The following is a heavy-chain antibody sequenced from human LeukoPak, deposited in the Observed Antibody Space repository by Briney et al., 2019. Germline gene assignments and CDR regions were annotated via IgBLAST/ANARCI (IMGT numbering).Heavy chain of an antibody. CDR3: ARAPHPYYFDY. CDR2: INPSGGST. V-gene: IGHV1-46*01. CDR1: GYTFTSYY. Sequence: ASVKVSCKASGYTFTSYYIHWVRQAPGQGLEWMGLINPSGGSTNYAQKFQGRVTMTRDTSISTAYMELSRLRSDDTAVYYCARAPHPYYFDYWGQGTLVTVSS. J-gene: IGHJ4*02.